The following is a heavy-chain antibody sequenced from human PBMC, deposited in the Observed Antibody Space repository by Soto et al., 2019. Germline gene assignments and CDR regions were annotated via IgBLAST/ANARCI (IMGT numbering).Heavy chain of an antibody. CDR3: ARGGSGYVWFNEF. J-gene: IGHJ4*02. V-gene: IGHV1-69*01. Sequence: QEQLVQSGAEVKKPGSSVKVSCKAYGGIFSSYAISWVRQSPGQGLEWMDGIIPIFGTANYAQKFQGRVTITADESTKTGYMDLSSLKSEDTAIYYCARGGSGYVWFNEFWGQGTLVTVSS. CDR2: IIPIFGTA. D-gene: IGHD3-22*01. CDR1: GGIFSSYA.